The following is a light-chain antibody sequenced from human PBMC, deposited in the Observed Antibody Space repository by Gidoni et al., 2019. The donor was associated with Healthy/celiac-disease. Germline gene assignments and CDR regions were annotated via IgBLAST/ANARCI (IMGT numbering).Light chain of an antibody. Sequence: SYELTQPPSVSVSPGQTASITCSGDNLGEKYACWYQQKPGQPPVLVIYQDSKRPSGIPERFSGSNSGNTATLTISGTQAMDEADYYCQAWDSSTAGVFGTGTKVTVL. V-gene: IGLV3-1*01. CDR2: QDS. CDR3: QAWDSSTAGV. CDR1: NLGEKY. J-gene: IGLJ1*01.